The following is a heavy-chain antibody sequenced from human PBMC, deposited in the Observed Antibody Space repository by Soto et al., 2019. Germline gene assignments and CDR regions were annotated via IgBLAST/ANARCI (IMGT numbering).Heavy chain of an antibody. CDR2: IYYSGTT. CDR3: ARAVETGGNWFDP. D-gene: IGHD1-1*01. J-gene: IGHJ5*02. V-gene: IGHV4-59*01. Sequence: SETLSLTCTVSGGSIRSYYWSWIRQPPGKGLEWIGHIYYSGTTNYNPSLKSRITMSVDTSKNQFSLKLSSVTAVDTAVYYCARAVETGGNWFDPWGQGALVTVS. CDR1: GGSIRSYY.